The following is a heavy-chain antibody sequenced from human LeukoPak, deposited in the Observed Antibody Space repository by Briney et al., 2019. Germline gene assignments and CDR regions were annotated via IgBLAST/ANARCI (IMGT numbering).Heavy chain of an antibody. V-gene: IGHV3-23*01. J-gene: IGHJ4*02. CDR1: GFTFSTYK. D-gene: IGHD2-2*01. Sequence: GGSLRLSCAASGFTFSTYKMSWVRQAPGKGLEWVSDISGSGGSPLYADSVKGRFTISRDNSKYTLYLQMNSLRAEDTAVYYCAKLGRYQMPLDDYWGQGTLVTVSS. CDR3: AKLGRYQMPLDDY. CDR2: ISGSGGSP.